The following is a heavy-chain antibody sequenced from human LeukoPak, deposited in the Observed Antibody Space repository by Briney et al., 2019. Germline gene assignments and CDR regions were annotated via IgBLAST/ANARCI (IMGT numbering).Heavy chain of an antibody. CDR1: GFTFSSYA. CDR2: ISYDGINK. Sequence: PGRSLRLSCAASGFTFSSYAMHWVRQAPGKGLEWVAVISYDGINKYYADPVKGRFTISRNNSKNTLYLQMNSLRADDTAVYYCARAPPPLYRCLDYWGQEPWSPSPQ. D-gene: IGHD2-2*01. CDR3: ARAPPPLYRCLDY. V-gene: IGHV3-30-3*01. J-gene: IGHJ4*01.